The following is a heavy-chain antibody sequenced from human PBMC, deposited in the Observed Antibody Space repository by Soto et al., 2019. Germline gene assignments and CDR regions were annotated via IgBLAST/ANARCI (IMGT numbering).Heavy chain of an antibody. J-gene: IGHJ4*02. CDR3: AKDLRSNWNYMRY. Sequence: GGSLRLSCAASGFTFSSYGMHWVRQAPGKGLEWVAVISYDGSNKYYADSVKGRFTISRDNSKNTLYLQMNSLRAEDTAVYYCAKDLRSNWNYMRYWGQGTLVTVSS. D-gene: IGHD1-7*01. CDR1: GFTFSSYG. V-gene: IGHV3-30*18. CDR2: ISYDGSNK.